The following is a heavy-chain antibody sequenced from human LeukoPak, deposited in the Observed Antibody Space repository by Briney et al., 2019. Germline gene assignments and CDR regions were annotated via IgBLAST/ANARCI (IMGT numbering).Heavy chain of an antibody. V-gene: IGHV3-48*03. CDR1: GFTFSGYE. Sequence: GGSLRLSCAASGFTFSGYEMNWVRQAPGKGLECVAYISSSGTTQRYTDSVKGRFTISRDNARNSLYLQMNSLRAEDTAVYYCARPRRPERGSGWNYGVDPFDYWGQGTLVTVSS. D-gene: IGHD6-19*01. CDR3: ARPRRPERGSGWNYGVDPFDY. J-gene: IGHJ4*02. CDR2: ISSSGTTQ.